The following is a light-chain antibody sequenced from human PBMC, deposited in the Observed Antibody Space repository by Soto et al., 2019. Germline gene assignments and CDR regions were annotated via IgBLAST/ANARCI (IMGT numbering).Light chain of an antibody. CDR3: SSYTSSSTLYV. Sequence: QSALTQPASVSGSPGQSITISCTGTSSDVGGYNHVSWYQQHPGKASKLMIYDVSNRPSGVSNRFSGSKSGNTASLTISGLQAEDEADYYCSSYTSSSTLYVFGTGTKVTVL. J-gene: IGLJ1*01. CDR1: SSDVGGYNH. V-gene: IGLV2-14*01. CDR2: DVS.